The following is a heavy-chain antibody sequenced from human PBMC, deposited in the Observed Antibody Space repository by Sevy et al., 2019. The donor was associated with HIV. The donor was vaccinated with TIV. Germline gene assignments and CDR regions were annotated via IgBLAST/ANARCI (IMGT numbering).Heavy chain of an antibody. D-gene: IGHD3-10*01. V-gene: IGHV3-21*01. Sequence: GGSLRVSCAASGFTFSSYRMNWVRQAPGKGLEWVSSISSSSSYIYYADSVKDRFTISRDNAKNSLYLQMNSLRAEDTAVYSCARGLLWFGGTTMYALDIRGQGTMVTVSS. CDR1: GFTFSSYR. CDR3: ARGLLWFGGTTMYALDI. J-gene: IGHJ3*02. CDR2: ISSSSSYI.